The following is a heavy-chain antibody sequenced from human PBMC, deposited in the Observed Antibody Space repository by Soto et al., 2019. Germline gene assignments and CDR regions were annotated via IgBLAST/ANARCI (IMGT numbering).Heavy chain of an antibody. V-gene: IGHV3-74*01. Sequence: LRLSCSDYVLTSSGFWMHRIRQPPGKRVVWVSRINIDATSTTYTASVKGRFTISRDNVENTLYLQMNSLTVDDTAVYFCTRGYSGYGHFECWVQGVLVIVCS. CDR2: INIDATST. D-gene: IGHD5-12*01. CDR1: VLTSSGFW. CDR3: TRGYSGYGHFEC. J-gene: IGHJ4*02.